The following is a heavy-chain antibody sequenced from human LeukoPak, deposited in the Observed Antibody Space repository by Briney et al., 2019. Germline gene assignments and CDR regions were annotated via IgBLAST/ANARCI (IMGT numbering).Heavy chain of an antibody. Sequence: VRQAPGQXXXWMXXIIPILGIANYAQKFQGRVAITADKSTSTAYMELSSLRSEDTAVYYCARVDSLLYGGSNGAFDIWGQGTMVTVSS. D-gene: IGHD4-23*01. CDR3: ARVDSLLYGGSNGAFDI. CDR2: IIPILGIA. V-gene: IGHV1-69*04. J-gene: IGHJ3*02.